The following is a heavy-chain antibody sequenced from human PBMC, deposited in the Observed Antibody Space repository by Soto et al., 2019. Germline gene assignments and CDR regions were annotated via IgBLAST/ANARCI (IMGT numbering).Heavy chain of an antibody. Sequence: QVQLVQAGAEVKKPGASVKVSCKASGYTFTSYDINWVRQATGQGLEWMGWMNPNSGNTGYAQKFQGRVTMTRNTSISTDYMELSSLRSEDTAVYYCARGGTMVRGVIEPFDSWGQGTLVTFSS. J-gene: IGHJ4*02. D-gene: IGHD3-10*01. CDR3: ARGGTMVRGVIEPFDS. V-gene: IGHV1-8*01. CDR2: MNPNSGNT. CDR1: GYTFTSYD.